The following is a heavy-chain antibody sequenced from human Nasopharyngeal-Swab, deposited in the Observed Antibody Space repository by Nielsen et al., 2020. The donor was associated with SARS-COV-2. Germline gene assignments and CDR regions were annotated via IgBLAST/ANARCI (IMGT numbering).Heavy chain of an antibody. CDR2: ILPNIGNT. D-gene: IGHD1-26*01. Sequence: ASVKVSCNTSGYPFTNYYINCVRQATGHGLEWMGWILPNIGNTNYAQKFQGRVTMTRDTSLSTVYMELRSLTSDDTAVYYCARGRGGSQYYFDYWGQGALVTVSS. CDR3: ARGRGGSQYYFDY. CDR1: GYPFTNYY. V-gene: IGHV1-8*01. J-gene: IGHJ4*02.